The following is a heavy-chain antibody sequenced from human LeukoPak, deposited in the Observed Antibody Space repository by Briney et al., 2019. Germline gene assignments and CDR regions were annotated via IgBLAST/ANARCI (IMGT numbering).Heavy chain of an antibody. CDR1: GYTFSSYG. CDR2: VSAYADDT. D-gene: IGHD2-15*01. Sequence: GASVKVSCKASGYTFSSYGISWVRQAPGQGREWMGWVSAYADDTNYVQKFQGRVTMTTDTSTSTAYMELRSLRSDDTAVYYCARDCIGCHGFDYWGQGTLVTVSS. CDR3: ARDCIGCHGFDY. J-gene: IGHJ4*02. V-gene: IGHV1-18*01.